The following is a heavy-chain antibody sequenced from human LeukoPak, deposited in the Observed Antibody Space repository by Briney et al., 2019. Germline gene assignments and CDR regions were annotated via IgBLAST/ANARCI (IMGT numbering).Heavy chain of an antibody. CDR1: RFSFSSYE. J-gene: IGHJ3*02. D-gene: IGHD6-13*01. CDR3: ARGRAGYSSSWGI. Sequence: GGSLRLSCVASRFSFSSYEMNWVRQAPGKGLEWLSYISSSGSTIFYADSVKGRFTISRDNAKNSLYLQMNRLGAEDTAVYCCARGRAGYSSSWGIWGQGTMVTVSS. V-gene: IGHV3-48*03. CDR2: ISSSGSTI.